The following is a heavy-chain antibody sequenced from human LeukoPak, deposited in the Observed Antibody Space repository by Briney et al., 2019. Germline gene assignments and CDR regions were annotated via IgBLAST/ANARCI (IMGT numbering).Heavy chain of an antibody. J-gene: IGHJ4*03. V-gene: IGHV4-31*03. CDR2: IYYNGDT. Sequence: SQTLSLTCTVSGGSINSGYYWSWLRQHPGRGLEWIGYIYYNGDTYYNPSLKSRITMSTDASKNQFSLRLSSVTAADTAVYFCARPYFDIFTATQDIPRYFDYWGQETPVVVVS. CDR1: GGSINSGYY. CDR3: ARPYFDIFTATQDIPRYFDY. D-gene: IGHD3-9*01.